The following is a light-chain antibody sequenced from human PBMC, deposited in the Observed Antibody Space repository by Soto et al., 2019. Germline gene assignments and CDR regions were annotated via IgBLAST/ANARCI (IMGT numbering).Light chain of an antibody. Sequence: DIQMTQSPSSLSTSVGDRVTITCRASQSISNYLNWYQQKPGKVPKLLIDAASRLQSGVPSRFSGSGSVTDFTLTISSLQPEDVATYFFQQSYITPWTFGQGTKVEI. V-gene: IGKV1-39*01. J-gene: IGKJ1*01. CDR1: QSISNY. CDR3: QQSYITPWT. CDR2: AAS.